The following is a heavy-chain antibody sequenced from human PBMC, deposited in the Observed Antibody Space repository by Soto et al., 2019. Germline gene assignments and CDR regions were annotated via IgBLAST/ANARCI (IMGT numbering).Heavy chain of an antibody. J-gene: IGHJ4*02. D-gene: IGHD5-18*01. V-gene: IGHV3-7*01. CDR2: IKPDGTEK. CDR1: GFTFSNYW. CDR3: ARDGTLLVDTINIFDY. Sequence: GWSLRLSCVISGFTFSNYWMTWVRQAPGKGLEWVANIKPDGTEKYYVDSVKGRFTISRDNAKNSLFLQMNSLRAEDTTVDYCARDGTLLVDTINIFDYWGQGTPRTVSS.